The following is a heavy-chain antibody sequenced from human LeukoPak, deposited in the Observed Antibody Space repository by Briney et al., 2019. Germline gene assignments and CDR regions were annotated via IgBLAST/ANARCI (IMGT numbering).Heavy chain of an antibody. J-gene: IGHJ6*03. CDR3: AKYDTAFFYYYLDV. D-gene: IGHD2-21*02. CDR1: GFTFRRFG. V-gene: IGHV3-23*01. CDR2: ISVRGITT. Sequence: GGSLRLPCAASGFTFRRFGMTWARQPPGKGLEWVAGISVRGITTAYAKSVDSRFTISRDNSKNILYVQMDSLRVEDTAVYYCAKYDTAFFYYYLDVWGKGTTVTVSS.